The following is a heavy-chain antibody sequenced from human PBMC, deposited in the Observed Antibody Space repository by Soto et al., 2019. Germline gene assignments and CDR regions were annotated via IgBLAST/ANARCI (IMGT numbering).Heavy chain of an antibody. CDR1: AVTLSTYS. CDR2: ISSGSSTI. D-gene: IGHD3-22*01. CDR3: ASSRYYFGSSGNPSNWFDP. J-gene: IGHJ5*02. V-gene: IGHV3-48*02. Sequence: GGSLRLSCAASAVTLSTYSMIWVRQAPGKGLEWVSFISSGSSTIFYADSVKGRFTISRDNAKNSLYLQMNSLRDEDTAVYYCASSRYYFGSSGNPSNWFDPWGQGTLVTVSS.